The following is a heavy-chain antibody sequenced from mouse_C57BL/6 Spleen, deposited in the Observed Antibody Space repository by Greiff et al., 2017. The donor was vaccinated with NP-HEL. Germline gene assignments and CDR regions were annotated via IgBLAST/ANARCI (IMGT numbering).Heavy chain of an antibody. CDR1: GYTFTSYW. CDR3: ARQLRLPGYDFDY. D-gene: IGHD3-2*02. J-gene: IGHJ2*01. Sequence: VQLQQSGAELVRPGSSVKLSCKASGYTFTSYWMHWVKQRPIQGLEWIGNIDPSDSETHYNQKFKDKATLTVDKSASTAYMQLSSLTSEDSAVYYCARQLRLPGYDFDYWGQGTTLTVSS. CDR2: IDPSDSET. V-gene: IGHV1-52*01.